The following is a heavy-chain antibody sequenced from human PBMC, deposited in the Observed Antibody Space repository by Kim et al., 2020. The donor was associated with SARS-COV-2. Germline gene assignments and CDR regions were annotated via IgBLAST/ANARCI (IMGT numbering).Heavy chain of an antibody. CDR3: ARDDGHH. CDR2: IYYSGST. J-gene: IGHJ5*02. V-gene: IGHV4-61*01. Sequence: SETLSLTCTVSGGSVSSGSYYWSWIRQPPGKGLEWIGYIYYSGSTNYNPSLKSRVTISVDTSKNQFSLKLSSVTAADTAVYYCARDDGHHWGQGTLVTVSS. CDR1: GGSVSSGSYY.